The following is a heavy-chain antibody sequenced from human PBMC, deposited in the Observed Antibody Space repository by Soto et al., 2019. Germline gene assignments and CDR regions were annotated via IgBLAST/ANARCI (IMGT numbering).Heavy chain of an antibody. CDR1: GFNFSSYA. CDR2: ISATGGGT. Sequence: PVGSLRLSCAASGFNFSSYAMSWVRQAPGKGLEWVSLISATGGGTYYTDSVKGRFTISRDNSDNTLYLQVHSLRAEDTAVYYCAKDRRAGGNSAFYFDFWGQGAQVTVSS. J-gene: IGHJ5*01. CDR3: AKDRRAGGNSAFYFDF. V-gene: IGHV3-23*01. D-gene: IGHD3-16*01.